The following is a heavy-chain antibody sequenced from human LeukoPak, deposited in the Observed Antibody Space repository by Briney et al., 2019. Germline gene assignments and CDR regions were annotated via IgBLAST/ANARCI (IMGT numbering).Heavy chain of an antibody. Sequence: GGSLRLSCAASGFTFSSYSMNWVRQAPGKGLEWVSYISSSGTTIYYADSVKGRFTISRDNAKNSLYLQMNNLRDEDTAVYYCARDMTAAGHYFDYWGQGTLVTVSS. CDR3: ARDMTAAGHYFDY. J-gene: IGHJ4*02. V-gene: IGHV3-48*02. CDR1: GFTFSSYS. D-gene: IGHD6-13*01. CDR2: ISSSGTTI.